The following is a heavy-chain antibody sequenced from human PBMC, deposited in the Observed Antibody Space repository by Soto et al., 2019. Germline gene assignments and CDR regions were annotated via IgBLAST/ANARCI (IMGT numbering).Heavy chain of an antibody. V-gene: IGHV1-2*04. Sequence: QVQLVQSGAEVKKPGASVKVSCKASGYTFTGYYMHWVRQAPGQGLEWMGWINPNSGGTNYAQKFQGWVTMTRDTSISTAYMELSRLRSDDTAVYYCARGDNWRYWGTEDWFDPWGQGTLVTVSS. CDR3: ARGDNWRYWGTEDWFDP. CDR1: GYTFTGYY. CDR2: INPNSGGT. J-gene: IGHJ5*02. D-gene: IGHD2-15*01.